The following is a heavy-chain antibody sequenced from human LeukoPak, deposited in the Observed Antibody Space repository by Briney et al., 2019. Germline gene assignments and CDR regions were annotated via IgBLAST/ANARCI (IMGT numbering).Heavy chain of an antibody. D-gene: IGHD2/OR15-2a*01. CDR3: ARGTTSYMDV. V-gene: IGHV1-69*13. CDR2: IIPIFGTA. CDR1: GGTFSSYA. J-gene: IGHJ6*03. Sequence: SSVKGSCKASGGTFSSYAISWVRQAPGQGLEWMGGIIPIFGTANYAQKFQGRVTITADESTSTAYMDLSSLRSEDTAVYYCARGTTSYMDVWGKGTTVTVSS.